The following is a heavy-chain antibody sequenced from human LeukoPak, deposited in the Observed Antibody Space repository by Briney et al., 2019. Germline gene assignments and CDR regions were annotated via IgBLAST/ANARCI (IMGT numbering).Heavy chain of an antibody. D-gene: IGHD6-19*01. V-gene: IGHV3-7*01. CDR2: IKQDGSEK. J-gene: IGHJ4*02. Sequence: GGSLRLSCAASGFTFSSYWMSWVRQAPGKGLEWVANIKQDGSEKYYVDSVKGRFTISRDNAKNSLYLQMNSPRAEDTAVYYCARAPPASVAGINYFDYWGQGTLVTVSS. CDR1: GFTFSSYW. CDR3: ARAPPASVAGINYFDY.